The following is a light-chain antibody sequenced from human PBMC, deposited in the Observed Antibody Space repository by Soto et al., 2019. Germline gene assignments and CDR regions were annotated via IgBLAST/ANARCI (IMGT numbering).Light chain of an antibody. CDR2: DVS. V-gene: IGLV2-14*01. Sequence: QTALTQPASVCGSPGQSITISCTGTSSDVGGYNYVSWYQQHPGKAPKLMIYDVSNRPSGVSNRFSGSKSGNTASLTISGLQAEDEADYYCSSYTSSSTQVVFGGGTKVTVL. J-gene: IGLJ2*01. CDR1: SSDVGGYNY. CDR3: SSYTSSSTQVV.